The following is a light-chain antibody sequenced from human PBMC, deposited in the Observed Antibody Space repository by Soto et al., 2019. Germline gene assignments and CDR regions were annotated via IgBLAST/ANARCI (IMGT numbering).Light chain of an antibody. CDR1: NIGSQS. V-gene: IGLV3-21*02. J-gene: IGLJ2*01. CDR3: QVWDSSSDQVV. CDR2: HDG. Sequence: SYELTQPPSVSVAPGQTATLTCGGDNIGSQSVHWYRQKPVQAPVLVVFHDGDRPSGIPDRVSVSNSGNTATLTISGVEVGDEADYYCQVWDSSSDQVVFGGGTKLTVL.